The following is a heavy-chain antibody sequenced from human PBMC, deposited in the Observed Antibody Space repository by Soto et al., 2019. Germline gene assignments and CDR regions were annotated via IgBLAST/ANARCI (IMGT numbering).Heavy chain of an antibody. J-gene: IGHJ4*02. CDR3: AKDQGTTTYDILTGYYTDY. V-gene: IGHV3-30*18. CDR2: ISYDGSNK. Sequence: GGSLRLSCAASGFTFSSYGMHWVRQAPGKGLEWVAVISYDGSNKYYADSVKGRFTISRDNSKNTLYLQMNSLRAEDTAVYYCAKDQGTTTYDILTGYYTDYWGQGTLVTVSS. D-gene: IGHD3-9*01. CDR1: GFTFSSYG.